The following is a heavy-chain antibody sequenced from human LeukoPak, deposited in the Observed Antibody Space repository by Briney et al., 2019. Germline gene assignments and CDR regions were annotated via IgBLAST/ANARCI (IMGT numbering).Heavy chain of an antibody. CDR1: GGAFSSYA. Sequence: SVKVSCKASGGAFSSYAISWVRQAPGQGLEWMGGIIPIFGTANYTQKFQGRVTITADESTSTAYMELSSLRSEDTAVYYCARDLEGCSSTSCLYYWGQGTLVTVSS. CDR3: ARDLEGCSSTSCLYY. J-gene: IGHJ4*02. D-gene: IGHD2-2*01. CDR2: IIPIFGTA. V-gene: IGHV1-69*13.